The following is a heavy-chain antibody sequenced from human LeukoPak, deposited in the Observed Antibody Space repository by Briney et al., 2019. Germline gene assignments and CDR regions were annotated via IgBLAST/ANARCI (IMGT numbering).Heavy chain of an antibody. J-gene: IGHJ3*02. CDR3: AKDRGSWSGAFDI. CDR1: GFTFSSYG. V-gene: IGHV3-30*18. Sequence: GGSLRLSCAASGFTFSSYGMHWVRQAPGKGLEWVGVISYDGSNKYYAASVKGRFTISRDNSKNTLYLQMNSLRAEDTAIYYCAKDRGSWSGAFDIWGQGTMVTVSS. CDR2: ISYDGSNK. D-gene: IGHD6-13*01.